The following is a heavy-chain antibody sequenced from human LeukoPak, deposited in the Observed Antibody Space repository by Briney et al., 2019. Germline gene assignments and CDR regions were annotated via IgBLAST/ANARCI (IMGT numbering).Heavy chain of an antibody. D-gene: IGHD1-26*01. CDR2: ISYDGSNK. Sequence: QSGGSLRLSCATSGFTFSDYAMSWVRQAPGKGLEWVAVISYDGSNKYYADSVKGRFTISRDNSKNTLYLQMNSLRAEDTAVYYCARGIVAFDYWGQGTLVTVSS. CDR3: ARGIVAFDY. V-gene: IGHV3-30-3*01. CDR1: GFTFSDYA. J-gene: IGHJ4*02.